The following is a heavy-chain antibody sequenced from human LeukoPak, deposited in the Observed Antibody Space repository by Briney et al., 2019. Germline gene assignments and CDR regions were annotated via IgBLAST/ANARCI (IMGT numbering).Heavy chain of an antibody. J-gene: IGHJ4*02. CDR2: IYYSGST. Sequence: SETLSLTCTVSGGSIGSYYWSWIRQPPGKGLEWIGYIYYSGSTNYNPSLKSRVTISVDTSKNQFSLKLSSVTAADTAVYYCARGDLYCSGGSCYYGYFDYWGQGTLVTVSS. CDR1: GGSIGSYY. CDR3: ARGDLYCSGGSCYYGYFDY. D-gene: IGHD2-15*01. V-gene: IGHV4-59*01.